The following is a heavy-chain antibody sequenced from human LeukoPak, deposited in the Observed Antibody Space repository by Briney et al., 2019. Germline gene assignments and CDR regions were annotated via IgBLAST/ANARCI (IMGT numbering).Heavy chain of an antibody. CDR1: GGSISSSSYY. D-gene: IGHD1-1*01. CDR3: ARLFVNDVWFDP. CDR2: IYYSGST. V-gene: IGHV4-39*07. J-gene: IGHJ5*02. Sequence: PSETLSLTCTVSGGSISSSSYYWGWIRQPPGKGLEWIGSIYYSGSTYYNPSLKSRVTISVDTSKNQFSLKLSSVTAADAAVYYCARLFVNDVWFDPWGQGTLVTVSS.